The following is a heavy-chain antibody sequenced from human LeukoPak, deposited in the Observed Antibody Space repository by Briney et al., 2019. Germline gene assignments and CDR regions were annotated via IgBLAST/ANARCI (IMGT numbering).Heavy chain of an antibody. CDR3: VRQRDDSYDSSGYYGD. CDR1: GYSFTTYW. D-gene: IGHD3-22*01. Sequence: GESLKISCKGPGYSFTTYWIAWVRQMPGKGLEWMGIIYPGDSDTRYSPSFQGQVTISADKSISTAYLQWSSLKASDTAMYYCVRQRDDSYDSSGYYGDWGQGTLVTVSS. CDR2: IYPGDSDT. V-gene: IGHV5-51*01. J-gene: IGHJ4*02.